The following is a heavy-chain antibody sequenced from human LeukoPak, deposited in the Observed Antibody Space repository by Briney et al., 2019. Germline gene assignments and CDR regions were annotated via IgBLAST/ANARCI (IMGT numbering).Heavy chain of an antibody. Sequence: SETLSLTCTVSGGSISSSSYYWGCIRQPPGKGLECIGSIYYSGSTYYNPPLKSRVTISVDTSKNQFSLKLSSVTAADTAVYYCAREGAAVAANWFDPWGQGTLVTVSS. V-gene: IGHV4-39*07. D-gene: IGHD6-19*01. J-gene: IGHJ5*02. CDR1: GGSISSSSYY. CDR2: IYYSGST. CDR3: AREGAAVAANWFDP.